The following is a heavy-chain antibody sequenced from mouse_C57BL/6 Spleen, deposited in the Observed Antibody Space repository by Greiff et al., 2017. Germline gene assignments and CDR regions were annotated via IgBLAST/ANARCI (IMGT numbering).Heavy chain of an antibody. CDR3: ARGGYGGSWCAY. D-gene: IGHD2-2*01. J-gene: IGHJ3*01. CDR2: ICYDGSN. Sequence: EVKLMESGPGLVKPSQSLSLTCSVTGYSITSGYYWNWIRQFPGNKLEWMGYICYDGSNNYNPSLKNLISSTRDTSKNQFFMKLNSVITEDTATYYCARGGYGGSWCAYGGQGTLVTVSA. CDR1: GYSITSGYY. V-gene: IGHV3-6*01.